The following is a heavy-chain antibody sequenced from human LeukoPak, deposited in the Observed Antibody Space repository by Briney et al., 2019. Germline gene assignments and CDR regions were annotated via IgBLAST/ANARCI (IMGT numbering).Heavy chain of an antibody. CDR2: IYSSGNT. J-gene: IGHJ5*02. D-gene: IGHD2-2*01. CDR1: GDSISGVSSY. Sequence: SETLSLICTVSGDSISGVSSYWSWIRQPAGKALEWIGRIYSSGNTNYNPSLKSRVTMSLDTSKNQFSLKLTSVTAADTAVYYCARENIELVPAAVDGWFDPWGQGTLVTVSS. CDR3: ARENIELVPAAVDGWFDP. V-gene: IGHV4-61*02.